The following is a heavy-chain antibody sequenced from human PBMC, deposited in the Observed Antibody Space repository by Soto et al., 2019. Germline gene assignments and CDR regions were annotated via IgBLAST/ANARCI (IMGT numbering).Heavy chain of an antibody. CDR2: IYHSGST. J-gene: IGHJ5*02. CDR3: ARALEGYSGTAS. D-gene: IGHD5-12*01. Sequence: QLQLQESGSGLVKPSQTLSLTCAVSGGSISSGGYSWSWIRQPPGKGLEWIGYIYHSGSTYYNPSLKSRVPISVDRSKNQFSLKLSSVPAADTAVYYWARALEGYSGTASWGQGTLVTVSS. V-gene: IGHV4-30-2*01. CDR1: GGSISSGGYS.